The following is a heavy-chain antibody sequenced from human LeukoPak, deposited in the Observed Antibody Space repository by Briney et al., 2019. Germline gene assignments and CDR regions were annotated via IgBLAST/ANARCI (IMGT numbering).Heavy chain of an antibody. J-gene: IGHJ5*02. D-gene: IGHD2-15*01. CDR3: ARGSWRNWFDP. CDR2: ISYDGSNK. V-gene: IGHV3-30*03. Sequence: GGSLRLSCAASGFTFRSYGMHWVRQAPGKGLEWVAVISYDGSNKYYADSVRGRFTISRDNSKNTLYLQMNSLRAEDTAVYYCARGSWRNWFDPWGQGTLVTVSS. CDR1: GFTFRSYG.